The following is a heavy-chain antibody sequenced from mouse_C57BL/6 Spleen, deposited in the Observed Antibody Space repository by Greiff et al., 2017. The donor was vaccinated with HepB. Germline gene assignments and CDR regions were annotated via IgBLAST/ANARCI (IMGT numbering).Heavy chain of an antibody. CDR2: IYPGDGDT. D-gene: IGHD1-1*01. CDR1: GYAFSSSW. CDR3: AREDYYGSSYETGYFDY. V-gene: IGHV1-82*01. J-gene: IGHJ2*01. Sequence: QVQLKESGPELVKPGASVKISCKASGYAFSSSWMNWVKQRPGKGLEWIGRIYPGDGDTNYNGKFKGKATLTADKSSSTAYMQLSSLTSEESAVYFCAREDYYGSSYETGYFDYWGQGTTLTVSS.